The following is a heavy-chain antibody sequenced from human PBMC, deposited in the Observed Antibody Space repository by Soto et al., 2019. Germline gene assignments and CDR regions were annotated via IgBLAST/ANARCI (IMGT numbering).Heavy chain of an antibody. CDR3: AREDVQQLADAFEI. J-gene: IGHJ3*02. D-gene: IGHD6-13*01. CDR1: GYTFTSYG. CDR2: ISAYNGNT. Sequence: GASVKVSCKASGYTFTSYGISWVRQAPGQGLEWMGWISAYNGNTNYAQKLQGRVTMTTDTSTSTAYMELRSLRSDDTAVYYCAREDVQQLADAFEIWGQGTMVTVSS. V-gene: IGHV1-18*04.